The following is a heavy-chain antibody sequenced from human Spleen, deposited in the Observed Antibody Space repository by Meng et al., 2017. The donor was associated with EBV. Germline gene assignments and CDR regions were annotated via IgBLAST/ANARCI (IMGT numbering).Heavy chain of an antibody. CDR2: IYHTGST. V-gene: IGHV4-4*02. CDR1: DGSIRSNNW. Sequence: QWQLQDAGPVLVKPSGPLALTCNVSDGSIRSNNWWNWVRQPPGKGLEWIGEIYHTGSTNYNPSLKSRVTISLDKSKNQFSLKLTSVTAADTAVYYCARLWAGTLDWGQGTLVTVSS. J-gene: IGHJ4*02. D-gene: IGHD3-16*01. CDR3: ARLWAGTLD.